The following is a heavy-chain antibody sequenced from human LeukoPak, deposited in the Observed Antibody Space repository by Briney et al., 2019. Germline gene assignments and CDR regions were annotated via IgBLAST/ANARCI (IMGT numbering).Heavy chain of an antibody. J-gene: IGHJ4*02. CDR2: MNPSSGNT. CDR3: ARVSETPAYYYTSGYYYLGY. V-gene: IGHV1-8*01. D-gene: IGHD3-22*01. Sequence: GASVRVSCKASGYTFTSYDINWVRQAPGQGLELMGWMNPSSGNTGYAQRFQGRVTMTRDTSISTAYMELSSLRSEDTAVYYCARVSETPAYYYTSGYYYLGYWGQGTLVTVPS. CDR1: GYTFTSYD.